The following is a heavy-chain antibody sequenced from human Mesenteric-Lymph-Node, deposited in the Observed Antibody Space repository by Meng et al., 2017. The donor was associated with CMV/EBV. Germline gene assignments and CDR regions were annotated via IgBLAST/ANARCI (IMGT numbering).Heavy chain of an antibody. D-gene: IGHD6-6*01. Sequence: SETLSLTCTVSDDSMSNNDYYWAWIRQPPGEGLEWIGSIFNSGRTSYNPSLKSRVTVSIDTSKKQFSLKLSSVTAADTAVYYCARIRGSSVVDYWGQGTLVTVSS. J-gene: IGHJ4*02. V-gene: IGHV4-39*07. CDR3: ARIRGSSVVDY. CDR2: IFNSGRT. CDR1: DDSMSNNDYY.